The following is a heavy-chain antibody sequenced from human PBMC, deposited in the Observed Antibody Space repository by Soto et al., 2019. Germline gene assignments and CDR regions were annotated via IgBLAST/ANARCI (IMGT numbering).Heavy chain of an antibody. CDR1: GGSISSGGHY. CDR2: IHYTGKT. J-gene: IGHJ6*03. Sequence: QVLLQESGPGLVKPSQTLSLTCTVSGGSISSGGHYWNWIRQHPGKGLEWIGYIHYTGKTYYNPSLKSRLIISVDTSKNQFSLRLSSVTAADTAVYYCAREAGGSVDTDYVVYFYYMDVWGKGTTVTVSS. CDR3: AREAGGSVDTDYVVYFYYMDV. V-gene: IGHV4-31*03. D-gene: IGHD4-17*01.